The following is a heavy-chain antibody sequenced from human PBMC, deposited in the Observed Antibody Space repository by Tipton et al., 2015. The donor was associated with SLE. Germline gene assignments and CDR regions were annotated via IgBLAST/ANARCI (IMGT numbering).Heavy chain of an antibody. CDR3: ARAGTGVANTYWYFDL. V-gene: IGHV4-59*11. J-gene: IGHJ2*01. Sequence: GLVKPSETLSLICTVSGGSISSHYWTCIRQPPGKGLEWIGYFYYSGGTSYNPSLKSRVTISLDTSKSQFSLKLRSVTAADTAVYYCARAGTGVANTYWYFDLWCRGTVVTVVS. CDR1: GGSISSHY. D-gene: IGHD5-12*01. CDR2: FYYSGGT.